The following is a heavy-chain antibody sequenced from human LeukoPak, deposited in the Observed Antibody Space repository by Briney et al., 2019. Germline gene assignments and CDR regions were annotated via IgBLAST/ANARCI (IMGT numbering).Heavy chain of an antibody. CDR3: VTDPPGSGWAFWS. D-gene: IGHD6-19*01. Sequence: GGSLRLSCAASGFTFGTHAMHWVRQAPGKGLEWVAMVWRGGNTKYYGDSVKGRFTISRDDSRSRVYLQMDSLRAEDTAVYYCVTDPPGSGWAFWSWGQGAQVTVSS. CDR2: VWRGGNTK. J-gene: IGHJ5*02. CDR1: GFTFGTHA. V-gene: IGHV3-33*01.